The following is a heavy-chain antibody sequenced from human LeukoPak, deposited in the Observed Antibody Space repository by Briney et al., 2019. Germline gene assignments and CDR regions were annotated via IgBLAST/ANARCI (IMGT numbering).Heavy chain of an antibody. CDR3: ARDDTLVSYFDY. CDR1: GGSISSGSYY. J-gene: IGHJ4*02. D-gene: IGHD5-18*01. Sequence: MSSETLSLTCTISGGSISSGSYYWSWIRQPAGKGLEWIGRIYTSGSTNYNPSLKSRVTISVDTSKNQFSLKLSSVTAADTAVYYCARDDTLVSYFDYWGQGTLVTVSS. CDR2: IYTSGST. V-gene: IGHV4-61*02.